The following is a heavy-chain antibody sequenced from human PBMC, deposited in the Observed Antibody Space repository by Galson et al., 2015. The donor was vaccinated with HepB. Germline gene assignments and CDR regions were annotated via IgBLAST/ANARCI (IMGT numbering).Heavy chain of an antibody. Sequence: SLRLSCAASAFTFSNYWMYWVRQAPGKGLVWVSRINSDGSSASYAESVKGRFTISRDNAKNTLYLQANSLRAEDTAVYYCARALRDDFWWGDYSGNLYYYRMDVWGQGTTVTVSS. D-gene: IGHD3-3*01. CDR2: INSDGSSA. CDR3: ARALRDDFWWGDYSGNLYYYRMDV. V-gene: IGHV3-74*01. CDR1: AFTFSNYW. J-gene: IGHJ6*02.